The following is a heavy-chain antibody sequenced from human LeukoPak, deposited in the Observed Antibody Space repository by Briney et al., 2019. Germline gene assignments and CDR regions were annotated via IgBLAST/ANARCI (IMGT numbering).Heavy chain of an antibody. CDR1: GFTVRSSY. CDR2: IYSGGST. D-gene: IGHD3-22*01. Sequence: GGSLRLSCAVSGFTVRSSYMSWVRQAPGKGLEWVSVIYSGGSTYYADSVKGRFTISRDNAKNTLYLQMNSLRAEDTAMYYCASGQDSSGSQVYWGQGTLVTVSS. J-gene: IGHJ4*02. V-gene: IGHV3-66*01. CDR3: ASGQDSSGSQVY.